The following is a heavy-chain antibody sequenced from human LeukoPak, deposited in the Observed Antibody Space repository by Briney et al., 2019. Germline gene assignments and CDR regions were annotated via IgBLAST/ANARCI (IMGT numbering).Heavy chain of an antibody. CDR3: SRVGGGGSFEFDY. D-gene: IGHD3-10*01. J-gene: IGHJ4*02. CDR2: ISSSGSTI. V-gene: IGHV3-11*04. CDR1: GFIFRDYY. Sequence: KSGGSLRLSRGASGFIFRDYYMSWIRQAPRRGLEWVSYISSSGSTIYYADSVKGRFSISRDNAKNSTYLQMNRLRAEDTAAYFCSRVGGGGSFEFDYWGQGTLVTVSS.